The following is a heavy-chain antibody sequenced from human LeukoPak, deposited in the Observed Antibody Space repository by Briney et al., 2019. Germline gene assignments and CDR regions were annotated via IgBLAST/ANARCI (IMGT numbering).Heavy chain of an antibody. CDR3: AKELSVRNQFDY. J-gene: IGHJ4*02. D-gene: IGHD4-4*01. V-gene: IGHV3-23*01. Sequence: GGSLRLSCAASGFTFSSYAMSWVRQAPGKGLEWVSGISGSGGSTYYADSVKGRFTISRDNPKNTLYLQMNSLRAEDTAVYYCAKELSVRNQFDYWGQGTLVTVSS. CDR2: ISGSGGST. CDR1: GFTFSSYA.